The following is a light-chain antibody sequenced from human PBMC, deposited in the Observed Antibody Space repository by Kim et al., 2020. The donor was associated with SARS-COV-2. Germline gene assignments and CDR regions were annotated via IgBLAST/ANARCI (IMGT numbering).Light chain of an antibody. CDR1: QRGSKY. CDR3: QNSDSAPLT. Sequence: AAVGDRVTINCRVSQRGSKYLAWYQQRPGKVPKLLIFDTSTLQSGVPSRFSGSGSGTDFTLNISSLQPEDVATYYCQNSDSAPLTFGGGTKVDIK. V-gene: IGKV1-27*01. CDR2: DTS. J-gene: IGKJ4*01.